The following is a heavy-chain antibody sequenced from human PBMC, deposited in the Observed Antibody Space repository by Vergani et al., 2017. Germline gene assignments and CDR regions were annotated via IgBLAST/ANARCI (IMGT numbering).Heavy chain of an antibody. CDR2: INPSGGST. V-gene: IGHV1-46*01. Sequence: QVQLVQSGAEVKKPGASVRVSCKTSGYTFTNSYIHWVRQAPGQGLEWMVIINPSGGSTTYAQQFKGRLTMTRETSTSTVYMDLSNLRSEDTAVYYCTRCRMTVDYWGQGTLVTVSS. J-gene: IGHJ4*02. CDR1: GYTFTNSY. D-gene: IGHD2-15*01. CDR3: TRCRMTVDY.